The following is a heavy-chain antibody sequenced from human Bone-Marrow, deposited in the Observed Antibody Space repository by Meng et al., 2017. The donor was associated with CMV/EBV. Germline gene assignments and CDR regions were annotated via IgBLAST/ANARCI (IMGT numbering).Heavy chain of an antibody. CDR1: GFTFSSYS. CDR3: VRGCSTSCYYGMDV. V-gene: IGHV3-21*01. D-gene: IGHD2-2*01. Sequence: GGSLRLSCAASGFTFSSYSMNWVRQAPGKGLEWVSSISSSSSYIYYADSVKGRFTISRDNAKKSLYLQMKSLRAEDTAVYYCVRGCSTSCYYGMDVWGPGPTVTGSS. J-gene: IGHJ6*02. CDR2: ISSSSSYI.